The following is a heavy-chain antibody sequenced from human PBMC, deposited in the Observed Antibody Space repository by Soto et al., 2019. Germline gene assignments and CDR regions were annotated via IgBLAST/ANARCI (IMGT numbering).Heavy chain of an antibody. CDR2: ISSSNSTT. CDR1: GFTFTTYS. CDR3: ARDAGSWGY. Sequence: EVQLVESGGGLVQPGGSLRLSCAASGFTFTTYSMNWVRQAPGKGLDWVLYISSSNSTTYYADSVKGRFTISRDNAKNSLYLQMNSLRDEDTAVYYCARDAGSWGYWGQGTLVTVSS. V-gene: IGHV3-48*02. D-gene: IGHD3-10*01. J-gene: IGHJ4*02.